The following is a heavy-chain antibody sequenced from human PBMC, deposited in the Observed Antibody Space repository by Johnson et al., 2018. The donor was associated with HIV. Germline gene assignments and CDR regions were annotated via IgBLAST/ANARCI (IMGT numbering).Heavy chain of an antibody. V-gene: IGHV3-66*01. Sequence: VPLVASGGGLVQPGRSLRLSCVASGFTVSNNYLRWVRQAPGKGLEWVSFIYSVGSTYYSVSVKRLFTLSRLHSKNTVYLQMNSLRVEDTAVYYCARDPHIVVVTTIDTAMKAFDIWGQGTMVTVSS. CDR2: IYSVGST. D-gene: IGHD2-21*02. CDR3: ARDPHIVVVTTIDTAMKAFDI. J-gene: IGHJ3*02. CDR1: GFTVSNNY.